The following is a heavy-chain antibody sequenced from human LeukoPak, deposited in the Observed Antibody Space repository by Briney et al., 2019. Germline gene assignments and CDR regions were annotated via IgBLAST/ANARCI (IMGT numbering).Heavy chain of an antibody. J-gene: IGHJ6*02. CDR2: INAGNGNT. D-gene: IGHD3-10*01. Sequence: GASVKVSCKASGYTFTSYAMHWVRQAPGQRLEWMGWINAGNGNTEYSQKFQGRVTITRDTSASTAYMELSSLRSEDTAVYYCARGMVRGVIIKGIYYGMDVWGQGTTVTVSS. V-gene: IGHV1-3*01. CDR3: ARGMVRGVIIKGIYYGMDV. CDR1: GYTFTSYA.